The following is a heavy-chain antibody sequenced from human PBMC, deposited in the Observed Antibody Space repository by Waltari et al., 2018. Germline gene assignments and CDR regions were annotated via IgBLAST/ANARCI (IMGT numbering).Heavy chain of an antibody. CDR1: GGSFSGYY. J-gene: IGHJ4*02. D-gene: IGHD6-19*01. Sequence: QVQLQQWGAGLLKPSETLSLTCAVYGGSFSGYYWSWIRQPPGKGLEWIGEINHSGSTNYNPSLKSRVTISVDTSKNQFSLKLSSVTAADTAVYYCARALKSSGWYYYWGQGTLVTVSS. V-gene: IGHV4-34*01. CDR3: ARALKSSGWYYY. CDR2: INHSGST.